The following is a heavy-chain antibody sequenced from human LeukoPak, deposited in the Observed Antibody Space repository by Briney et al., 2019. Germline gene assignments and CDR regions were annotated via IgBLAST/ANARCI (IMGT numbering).Heavy chain of an antibody. J-gene: IGHJ4*02. V-gene: IGHV4-39*02. CDR2: IYYSGST. CDR1: GGSISSSSYY. Sequence: KSSETLSLTCTVSGGSISSSSYYWGWIRQPPGKGLEWIGSIYYSGSTYYNPSLKSRVTISVDTSKNQFSLKLSSVTAADTAVYYCARDGTRDYGDHYFDYWGQGTLVTVSS. CDR3: ARDGTRDYGDHYFDY. D-gene: IGHD4-17*01.